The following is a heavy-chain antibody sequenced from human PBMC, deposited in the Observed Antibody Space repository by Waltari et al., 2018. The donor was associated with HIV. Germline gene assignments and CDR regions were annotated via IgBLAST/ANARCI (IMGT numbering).Heavy chain of an antibody. Sequence: QVPLVQSGAEVKQPGSSVRVSLTVSGGPSSRYEVNWVRQAPRQGLEWMGGIIPAFGTANYAERFQGRVTITADEYTSTAYMDLSSLRSEDTAVYFCARDHRGNKLLYGMDVWGQGTTVTV. V-gene: IGHV1-69*01. CDR1: GGPSSRYE. J-gene: IGHJ6*02. CDR2: IIPAFGTA. CDR3: ARDHRGNKLLYGMDV.